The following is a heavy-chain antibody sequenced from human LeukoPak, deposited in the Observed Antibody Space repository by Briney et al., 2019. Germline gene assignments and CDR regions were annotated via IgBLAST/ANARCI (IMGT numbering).Heavy chain of an antibody. J-gene: IGHJ4*02. Sequence: SQTLSLTCTVSGGALRSGSHYWSWIRQPAGKGLEWIGRIYTNGKTHYNPSLKSRVLMSLDTSKNQVSLELSSVTAADTAVYYWGIEEYYSTTSDYWYYFDYWGQGTKVIVSS. CDR3: GIEEYYSTTSDYWYYFDY. CDR2: IYTNGKT. CDR1: GGALRSGSHY. D-gene: IGHD3-22*01. V-gene: IGHV4-61*02.